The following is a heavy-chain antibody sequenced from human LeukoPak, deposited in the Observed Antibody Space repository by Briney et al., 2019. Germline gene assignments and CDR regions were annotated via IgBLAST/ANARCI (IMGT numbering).Heavy chain of an antibody. CDR3: ARLAATPVGGYYFDY. J-gene: IGHJ4*02. Sequence: SETLSLTCTVSGGSISNSSYYWGWVRQPPGKGLEWIGSVYYSGGAYYNPSLKSRVIISIDTSRSQFSLKVTSVTAADTAVYHCARLAATPVGGYYFDYWGQGTLVSVSS. V-gene: IGHV4-39*01. D-gene: IGHD6-25*01. CDR2: VYYSGGA. CDR1: GGSISNSSYY.